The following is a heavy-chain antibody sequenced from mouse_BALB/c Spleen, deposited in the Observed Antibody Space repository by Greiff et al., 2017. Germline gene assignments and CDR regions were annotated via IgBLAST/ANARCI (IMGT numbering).Heavy chain of an antibody. Sequence: VKVVESGAELVRPGSSVKISCKASGYAFSSYWMNWVKQRPGQGLEWIGQIYPGDGDTNYNGKFKGKATLTADKSSSTAYMQLSSLTSEDSAVYFCARNYYEGFAYWGQGTLVTVSA. CDR3: ARNYYEGFAY. V-gene: IGHV1-80*01. J-gene: IGHJ3*01. CDR1: GYAFSSYW. D-gene: IGHD2-4*01. CDR2: IYPGDGDT.